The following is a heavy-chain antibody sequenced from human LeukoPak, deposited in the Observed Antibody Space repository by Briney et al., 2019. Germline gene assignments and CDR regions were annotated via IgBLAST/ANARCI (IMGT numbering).Heavy chain of an antibody. V-gene: IGHV4-59*01. J-gene: IGHJ4*02. D-gene: IGHD6-25*01. CDR2: IYYSGST. CDR1: GGSISSYY. CDR3: ARARYSSAPFDY. Sequence: SETLSLTCIVSGGSISSYYWSWIRQPPGKGLEWIGYIYYSGSTNYNPSLKSRVTISVVTSKNQFPLKLSSVTAADTAVYYCARARYSSAPFDYWGRGTLITVSS.